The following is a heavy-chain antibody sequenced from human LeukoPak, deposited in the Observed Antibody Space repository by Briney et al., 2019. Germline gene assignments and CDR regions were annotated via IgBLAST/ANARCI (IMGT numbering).Heavy chain of an antibody. D-gene: IGHD4-17*01. J-gene: IGHJ1*01. Sequence: GESLQISCKGVGYRFTSYCFGWVRQLPAQGLGRMGVIYPGDSVTRYSPSFQGQVTRSADNSISTAYLQWSSLQASGPAMYYCAICDHGDYRVAPWGRGTLVPVPS. CDR1: GYRFTSYC. CDR3: AICDHGDYRVAP. CDR2: IYPGDSVT. V-gene: IGHV5-51*01.